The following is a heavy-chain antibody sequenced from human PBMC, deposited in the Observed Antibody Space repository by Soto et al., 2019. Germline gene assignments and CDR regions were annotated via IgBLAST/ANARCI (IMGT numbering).Heavy chain of an antibody. V-gene: IGHV3-23*01. CDR1: GFTFSNYA. Sequence: GGSLRLSCAASGFTFSNYAMSWVRQAPGKGPEWVSAISGSGDKTYYVDSVKGRFTISRDNSKNTVSLQMNSLRADDTAVYYCAKDSRVTMVRGVIIPPGYWGQGTLVTVSS. D-gene: IGHD3-10*01. CDR2: ISGSGDKT. J-gene: IGHJ4*02. CDR3: AKDSRVTMVRGVIIPPGY.